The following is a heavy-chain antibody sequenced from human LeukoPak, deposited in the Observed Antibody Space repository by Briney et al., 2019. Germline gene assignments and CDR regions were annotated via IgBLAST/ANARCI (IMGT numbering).Heavy chain of an antibody. V-gene: IGHV3-23*01. Sequence: GGSLRLSCAASGFTFSSYAMSWVRQAPGKGLEWVSAISGSGGSTYYADSVKGRFTISRDNSKNTLYLQMNSLRAEDTAVYYCANNIVVGYYFDYWGQGTLVTVSS. D-gene: IGHD3-22*01. CDR3: ANNIVVGYYFDY. J-gene: IGHJ4*02. CDR1: GFTFSSYA. CDR2: ISGSGGST.